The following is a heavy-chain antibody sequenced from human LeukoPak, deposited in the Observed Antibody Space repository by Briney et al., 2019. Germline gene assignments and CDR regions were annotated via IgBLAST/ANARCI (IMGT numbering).Heavy chain of an antibody. CDR2: ISSSSSYI. CDR3: ARDGKLVYGDYVWVAVDY. CDR1: GFTFSSYS. Sequence: GGSLRLSCAASGFTFSSYSMNWVRQAPGKGLEWVSSISSSSSYIYYADSVKGRFTISRDNAKNSLYLQMNSLRAEDTAVYYCARDGKLVYGDYVWVAVDYWGQGTLVTVSS. J-gene: IGHJ4*02. D-gene: IGHD4-17*01. V-gene: IGHV3-21*01.